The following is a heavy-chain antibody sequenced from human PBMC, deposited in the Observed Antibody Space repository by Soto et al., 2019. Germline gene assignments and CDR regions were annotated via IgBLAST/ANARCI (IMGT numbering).Heavy chain of an antibody. CDR2: MNPNSGNT. D-gene: IGHD1-1*01. CDR1: GYTFTGYD. J-gene: IGHJ4*02. V-gene: IGHV1-8*01. CDR3: ARWEQRLHADDY. Sequence: ASVKVSCKASGYTFTGYDINWVRQATGQGLEWMGWMNPNSGNTGYAQKFQGRVTMTRNTSISTAYMELSSLRSEDTAVYYCARWEQRLHADDYWGQGTLVTVSS.